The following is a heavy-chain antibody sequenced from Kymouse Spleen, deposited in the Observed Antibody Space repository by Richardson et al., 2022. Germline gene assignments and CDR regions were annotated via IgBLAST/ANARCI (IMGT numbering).Heavy chain of an antibody. CDR2: ISYDGSNK. Sequence: QVQLVESGGGVVQPGRSLRLSCAASGFTFSSYGMHWVRQAPGKGLEWVAVISYDGSNKYYADSVKGRFTISRDNSKNTLYLQMNSLRAEDTAVYYCAKGTGTRNYYYGMDVWGQGTTVTVSS. D-gene: IGHD1-7*01. CDR1: GFTFSSYG. V-gene: IGHV3-30*18. J-gene: IGHJ6*02. CDR3: AKGTGTRNYYYGMDV.